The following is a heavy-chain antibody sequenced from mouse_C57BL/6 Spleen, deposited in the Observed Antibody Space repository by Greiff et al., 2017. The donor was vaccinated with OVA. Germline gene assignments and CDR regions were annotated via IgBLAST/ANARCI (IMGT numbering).Heavy chain of an antibody. Sequence: QVQLQQPGAELVRPGTSVKLSCKASGYTFTSYWMHWVKQRPGQGLEWIGVIDPSDSYTNYNQKFKGKATLTVDTSSSTAYMQLSSLTSEDSAVYYCARGGYFDYWGKGTTLTVSS. CDR1: GYTFTSYW. CDR2: IDPSDSYT. CDR3: ARGGYFDY. V-gene: IGHV1-59*01. J-gene: IGHJ2*01.